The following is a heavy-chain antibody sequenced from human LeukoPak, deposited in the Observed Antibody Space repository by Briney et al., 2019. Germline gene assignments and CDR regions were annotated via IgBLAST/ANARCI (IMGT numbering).Heavy chain of an antibody. Sequence: GGSLRLSCAASEFTFSSYSMNWVRQAPGKGLEWVSYITNSGNSKSYADSVKGRFTISRDNTKNSLYLQMNGLRAEDTAVYYCAKSVDSIVTLFDYWGQGTLVAVSS. V-gene: IGHV3-48*01. CDR3: AKSVDSIVTLFDY. CDR1: EFTFSSYS. J-gene: IGHJ4*02. D-gene: IGHD2-21*01. CDR2: ITNSGNSK.